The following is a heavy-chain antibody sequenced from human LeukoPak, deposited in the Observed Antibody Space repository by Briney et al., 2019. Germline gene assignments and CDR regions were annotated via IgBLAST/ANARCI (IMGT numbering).Heavy chain of an antibody. Sequence: SETLSLTCTVSGGSISSGGYYWNWIRQPPGKGLEWIGYIYYSGSTNYNPSLKSRVTISVDTSKNQFSLKLSSVTAADTAVYYCARDPRRTYGMDVWGQGTTVTVSS. CDR1: GGSISSGGYY. CDR3: ARDPRRTYGMDV. CDR2: IYYSGST. V-gene: IGHV4-61*08. D-gene: IGHD1-14*01. J-gene: IGHJ6*02.